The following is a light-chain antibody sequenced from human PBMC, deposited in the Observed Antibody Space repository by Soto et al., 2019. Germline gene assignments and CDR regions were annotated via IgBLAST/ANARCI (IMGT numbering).Light chain of an antibody. J-gene: IGLJ1*01. CDR3: CSSGGSPTYV. CDR2: EVN. V-gene: IGLV2-23*02. Sequence: QSLLTQPASVSGSPGQSITISCTGTSSNVGSYKLVSWYQQHPGKAPKLMIFEVNKRPSGVSNRFSGSKSGNTASLTISGLKVEDEADYYCCSSGGSPTYVFGAGTKLPS. CDR1: SSNVGSYKL.